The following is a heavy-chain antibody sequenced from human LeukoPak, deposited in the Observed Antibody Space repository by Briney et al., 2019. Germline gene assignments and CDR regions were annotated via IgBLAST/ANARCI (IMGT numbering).Heavy chain of an antibody. D-gene: IGHD2-15*01. V-gene: IGHV3-23*01. Sequence: GGSLRVSCAASGFTFSSYAMSWVRQAPGKGLEWVSAISGSGGSTYYADSVKGRFTISGDNSKNTLYLQMNSLRAEDTAVYYCAKDNRPKDIVVVVAARDWGQGTLVTVSS. CDR2: ISGSGGST. J-gene: IGHJ4*02. CDR3: AKDNRPKDIVVVVAARD. CDR1: GFTFSSYA.